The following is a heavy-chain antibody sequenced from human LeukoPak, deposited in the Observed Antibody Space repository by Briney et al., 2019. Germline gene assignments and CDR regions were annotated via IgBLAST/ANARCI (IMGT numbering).Heavy chain of an antibody. J-gene: IGHJ4*02. CDR3: TTDRKKKGDY. CDR1: GFTVSSNY. CDR2: IKSKTDGGTT. Sequence: GGSLRLSCAASGFTVSSNYMSWARQAPGKGLEWVGRIKSKTDGGTTDYAAPVKGRFTISRDDSKNTLYLQMNSLKTEDTAVYYCTTDRKKKGDYWGQGTLVTVSS. V-gene: IGHV3-15*01.